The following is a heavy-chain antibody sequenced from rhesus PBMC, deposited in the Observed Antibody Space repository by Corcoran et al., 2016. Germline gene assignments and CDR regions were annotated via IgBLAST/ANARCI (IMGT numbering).Heavy chain of an antibody. CDR3: ARDSWNINNRFDV. J-gene: IGHJ5-1*01. Sequence: QVTLKESGPALVKPTQTLTLTCTFSGFSLTTTGMGVGWILQPPGKALEWLALIYWNDDKRYSTSLKSRLTISKDTSKNQVVLTMTNMDPVDTATYYCARDSWNINNRFDVWGPGVLVTVSS. CDR1: GFSLTTTGMG. D-gene: IGHD1-20*01. V-gene: IGHV2-174*01. CDR2: IYWNDDK.